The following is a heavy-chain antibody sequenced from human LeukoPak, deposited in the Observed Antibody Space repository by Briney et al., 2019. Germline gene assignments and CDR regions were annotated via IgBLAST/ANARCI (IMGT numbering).Heavy chain of an antibody. CDR3: ARVYYDSSGYYHFDY. Sequence: ASVKVSCKASGGTFSSYAISWVRQAPGRGLEWMGGIIPIFGTANYAQKFQGRVTITADESTSTAYMELSSLRSEDTAVYYCARVYYDSSGYYHFDYWGQGTLVTVSS. CDR2: IIPIFGTA. J-gene: IGHJ4*02. V-gene: IGHV1-69*13. CDR1: GGTFSSYA. D-gene: IGHD3-22*01.